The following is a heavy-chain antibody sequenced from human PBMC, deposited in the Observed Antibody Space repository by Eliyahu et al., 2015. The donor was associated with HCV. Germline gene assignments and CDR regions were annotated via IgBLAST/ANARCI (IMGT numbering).Heavy chain of an antibody. D-gene: IGHD2-2*01. CDR3: AGEDIVVVPAAAGAYYYYYGMDV. V-gene: IGHV4-61*02. CDR2: IYSSGST. CDR1: GGSISSGSYY. J-gene: IGHJ6*02. Sequence: QVQLQESGPGLVKPSQTLSLTCTVXGGSISSGSYYWSWIRQPAGKGLEWIGRIYSSGSTQYHPSLKSRVTISVDTSKNQFSLKLSSVTAADTAVYYCAGEDIVVVPAAAGAYYYYYGMDVWGQGTTVTVSS.